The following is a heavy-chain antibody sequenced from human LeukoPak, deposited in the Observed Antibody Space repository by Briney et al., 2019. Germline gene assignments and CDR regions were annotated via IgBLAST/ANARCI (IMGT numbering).Heavy chain of an antibody. Sequence: GGSLRLSCAASGFTFTTYWMSWLRQAPGKGLEWVANINQDGTDKYYVDSVKGRFTFSRDNAQNSLYLQMSSLRVEDTAVYYCVTYSTGLYKGLEFWGQGTQVTVSS. V-gene: IGHV3-7*03. CDR2: INQDGTDK. CDR1: GFTFTTYW. J-gene: IGHJ4*02. D-gene: IGHD2-8*02. CDR3: VTYSTGLYKGLEF.